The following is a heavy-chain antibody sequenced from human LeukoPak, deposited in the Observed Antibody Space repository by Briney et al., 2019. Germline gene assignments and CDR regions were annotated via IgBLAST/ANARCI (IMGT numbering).Heavy chain of an antibody. D-gene: IGHD3-10*01. CDR1: GFTFSNYA. V-gene: IGHV3-23*01. CDR2: ISGSAITT. J-gene: IGHJ4*02. CDR3: AKDQRFGDLDDY. Sequence: GGSQRLSCTTSGFTFSNYAMSWVRQAPGKGLEWVSSISGSAITTYYADSVKGRFAISRDNSKNTLYLQMTSLRAGDTAVYYCAKDQRFGDLDDYRGQGTLVTVSS.